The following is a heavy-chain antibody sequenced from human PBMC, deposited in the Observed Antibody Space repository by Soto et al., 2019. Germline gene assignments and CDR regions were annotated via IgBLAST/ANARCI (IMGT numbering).Heavy chain of an antibody. D-gene: IGHD6-13*01. CDR3: ARHGGYDWYFDL. J-gene: IGHJ2*01. Sequence: EVQLVESGGGLVQPGGSLRLSCAASGFTVSSSYMGWVRQAPEKGLEWVSSIYSGGNTYYADSVRGRFTISTDNSKDTLYLQMNSLRVDDTAMYYCARHGGYDWYFDLWGRGTLVTVSS. CDR2: IYSGGNT. CDR1: GFTVSSSY. V-gene: IGHV3-66*04.